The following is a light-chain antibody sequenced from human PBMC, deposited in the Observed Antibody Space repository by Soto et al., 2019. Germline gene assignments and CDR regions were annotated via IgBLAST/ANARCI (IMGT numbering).Light chain of an antibody. CDR3: QQYDSVPLT. J-gene: IGKJ4*01. CDR2: GAS. CDR1: QDIKTF. Sequence: DIQMTQSPSSLSVSVGDRVTITCQANQDIKTFLHWYQQKPGKAPKVLIYGASYLEPGVPSRFSGTGSGTDFTFTISSLQPEDIATYYCQQYDSVPLTFGGGTQVDIK. V-gene: IGKV1-33*01.